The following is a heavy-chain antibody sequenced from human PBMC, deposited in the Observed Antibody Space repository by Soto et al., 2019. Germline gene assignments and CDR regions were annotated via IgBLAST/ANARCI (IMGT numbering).Heavy chain of an antibody. CDR1: GYTFTGYY. J-gene: IGHJ5*02. CDR2: INPNSGGT. V-gene: IGHV1-2*02. CDR3: ARDLTQWLVPGWFDP. Sequence: QVQLVQSGAEVKKPGASVKVSCKASGYTFTGYYMHWVRQAPGQGLEWMGWINPNSGGTNYAQKFQGRVTMTKDTSISTAYMELSRLRSDDTAVYYCARDLTQWLVPGWFDPWGQGTLVTVSS. D-gene: IGHD6-19*01.